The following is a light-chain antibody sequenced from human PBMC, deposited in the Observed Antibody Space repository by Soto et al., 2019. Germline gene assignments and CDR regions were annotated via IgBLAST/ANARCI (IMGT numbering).Light chain of an antibody. J-gene: IGKJ5*01. V-gene: IGKV3-11*01. CDR1: QSVSSY. Sequence: EIVLTQSPATLSLSPGERATLSCRASQSVSSYLAWYQQKPGQAPRLLIYDASNRATGIPARFSGSGSGTDFTLTISSLEPEDFAVYYSQQGSNSNTFGQGTRLEIK. CDR3: QQGSNSNT. CDR2: DAS.